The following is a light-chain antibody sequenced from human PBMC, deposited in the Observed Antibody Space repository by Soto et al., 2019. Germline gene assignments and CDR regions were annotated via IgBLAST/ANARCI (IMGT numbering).Light chain of an antibody. V-gene: IGLV1-44*01. CDR2: NNN. Sequence: QSALTQPPSASGTPGQRVTISCSGSSSNIGGNTVNWYQQLPGTAPKLLIYNNNQRPSGVPDRFSGSKSGTSASLAISGLQFEDEADNYCETWDDSRNKVFGTGTKVTFL. CDR1: SSNIGGNT. CDR3: ETWDDSRNKV. J-gene: IGLJ1*01.